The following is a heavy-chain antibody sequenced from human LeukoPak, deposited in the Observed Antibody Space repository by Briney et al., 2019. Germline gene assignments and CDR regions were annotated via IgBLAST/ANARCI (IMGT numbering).Heavy chain of an antibody. CDR1: GGTFSSYA. Sequence: GASVKVSCKASGGTFSSYAISWVRQAPGQGLEWMGWISAYSGNTNYAQKLQGRVTMTTDTSTGTAYMELRSLRSDDTAVYYCASCEYSSSSRNYYYGMDVWGQGTTVTVSS. J-gene: IGHJ6*02. CDR3: ASCEYSSSSRNYYYGMDV. CDR2: ISAYSGNT. V-gene: IGHV1-18*01. D-gene: IGHD6-6*01.